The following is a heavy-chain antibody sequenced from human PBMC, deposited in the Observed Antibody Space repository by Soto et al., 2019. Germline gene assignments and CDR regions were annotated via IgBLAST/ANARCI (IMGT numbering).Heavy chain of an antibody. Sequence: QVQLQESGPGLVKPSQTLSLTCSISGASISSDDYYWSWFRQPPGKGLEWIGYISYSGSTYYNPSLKRRITISVDTYKTQCSLIISSVTAADTAVFYCAREVNNYYGMDVWGPGTTVTVSS. CDR2: ISYSGST. V-gene: IGHV4-30-4*01. CDR3: AREVNNYYGMDV. CDR1: GASISSDDYY. J-gene: IGHJ6*02.